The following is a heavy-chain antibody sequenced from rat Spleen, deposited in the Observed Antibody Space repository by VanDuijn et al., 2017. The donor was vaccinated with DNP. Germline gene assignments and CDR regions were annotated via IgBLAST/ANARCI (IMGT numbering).Heavy chain of an antibody. CDR3: ASTLVNYGTYGYYAMDA. Sequence: QVQLKESGPGLVQPSQTLSLTCTVSGFSLTSYGVSWVRQPPGKGLEWIGAIWSGGSTDYNSALKSRLSISRDTYKSQVFLKMNSLQTEDTATYYCASTLVNYGTYGYYAMDAWGQGTSVTVSS. D-gene: IGHD1-3*01. J-gene: IGHJ4*01. V-gene: IGHV2-4*01. CDR1: GFSLTSYG. CDR2: IWSGGST.